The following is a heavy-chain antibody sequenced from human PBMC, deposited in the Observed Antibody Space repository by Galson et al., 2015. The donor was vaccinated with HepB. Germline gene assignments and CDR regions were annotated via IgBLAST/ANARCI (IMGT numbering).Heavy chain of an antibody. J-gene: IGHJ4*02. CDR3: ARSLPGGWYYFDY. CDR2: INPSGGST. Sequence: SVKVSCKASGYTFTSYYMHWVRQAPGQGLEWMGVINPSGGSTNYAQNFQGRVTMTRDTSTTIVYMELTSLKSDDTAVYYCARSLPGGWYYFDYWGQGALGNV. CDR1: GYTFTSYY. D-gene: IGHD3-16*01. V-gene: IGHV1-46*01.